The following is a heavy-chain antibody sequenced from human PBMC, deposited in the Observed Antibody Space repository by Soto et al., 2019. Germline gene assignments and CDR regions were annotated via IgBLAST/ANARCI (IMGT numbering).Heavy chain of an antibody. Sequence: QVQLQESGAGLVMPSETLSLTCTVSGDSISDYYWSWIRQPPGKGLEWIGDVCYSGSTNYNPSLKSRVTSSMDPSTNPFALNLRSVAAADTAVYYCARDAKIVRRDDGSWYKGDPSFDPCAQGTLVTVSS. CDR3: ARDAKIVRRDDGSWYKGDPSFDP. J-gene: IGHJ5*02. CDR2: VCYSGST. V-gene: IGHV4-59*01. D-gene: IGHD6-13*01. CDR1: GDSISDYY.